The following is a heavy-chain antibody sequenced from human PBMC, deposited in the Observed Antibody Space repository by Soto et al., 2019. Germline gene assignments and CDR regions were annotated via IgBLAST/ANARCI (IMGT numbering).Heavy chain of an antibody. CDR1: GASLRGGVFY. CDR2: ISYSGIT. V-gene: IGHV4-30-4*01. J-gene: IGHJ5*02. CDR3: ARTNIFGDRAWFDP. D-gene: IGHD3-3*02. Sequence: SETLSLTCTVSGASLRGGVFYWSWVRQPPGKGLEWIGYISYSGITYYTPSLQSRVALSLDTSKIQVSLRLNSVTAADTAVYYCARTNIFGDRAWFDPWGQGTLVTVSS.